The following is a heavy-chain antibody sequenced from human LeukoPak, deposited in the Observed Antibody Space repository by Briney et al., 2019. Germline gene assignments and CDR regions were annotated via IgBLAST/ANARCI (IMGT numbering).Heavy chain of an antibody. CDR2: IIPIFGTA. V-gene: IGHV1-69*13. D-gene: IGHD3-10*01. J-gene: IGHJ5*02. Sequence: SVKVSCKASGGTFSSYAISWVRQAPGQGLEWMGGIIPIFGTANYAQKFQGRVTITADESTSTAYMELSSLRSEDTAVYYCARAMVRGVIIAGIYNWFDPWGQGTLVTVSS. CDR3: ARAMVRGVIIAGIYNWFDP. CDR1: GGTFSSYA.